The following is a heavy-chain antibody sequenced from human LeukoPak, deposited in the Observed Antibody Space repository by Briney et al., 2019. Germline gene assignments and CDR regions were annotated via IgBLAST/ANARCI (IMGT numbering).Heavy chain of an antibody. V-gene: IGHV3-21*01. CDR1: GFTFSSPA. J-gene: IGHJ4*02. D-gene: IGHD5-12*01. Sequence: GGSLRLSCAASGFTFSSPAMSWVRQAPGKGLEWVSSITPSGDGTYYAASVKGRFTISRDNAKNSLYLQMNSLRAEDTAVYYCARESSSGYSGYDPVAFDYWGQGTLVTVSS. CDR2: ITPSGDGT. CDR3: ARESSSGYSGYDPVAFDY.